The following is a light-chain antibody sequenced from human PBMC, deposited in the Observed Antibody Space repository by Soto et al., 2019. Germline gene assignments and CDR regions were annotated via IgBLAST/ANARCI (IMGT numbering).Light chain of an antibody. CDR3: QKYDSYSLT. V-gene: IGKV1-5*01. Sequence: DIPMTQSPATLSASVGDRVPITCRASQSISSWLAWYQQKPGKAPKLLIYDASSLESGVPSRFSGSGSGTEFTLTISSLQPDDFATYYCQKYDSYSLTFGQGTKVDI. CDR1: QSISSW. CDR2: DAS. J-gene: IGKJ1*01.